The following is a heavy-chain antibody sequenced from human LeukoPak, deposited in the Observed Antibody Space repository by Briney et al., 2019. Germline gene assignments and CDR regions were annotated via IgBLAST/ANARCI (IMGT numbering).Heavy chain of an antibody. CDR3: AKVPTYYYDSSGYYFDY. Sequence: GGSLRLSCAASELTSSTSWMSWVRQAPGKGLEWVSAISGSGGSTYYADSVKGRFTISRDNSKNTLYLQMNSLRAEDTAVYYCAKVPTYYYDSSGYYFDYWGQGTLVTVSS. V-gene: IGHV3-23*01. CDR1: ELTSSTSW. D-gene: IGHD3-22*01. CDR2: ISGSGGST. J-gene: IGHJ4*02.